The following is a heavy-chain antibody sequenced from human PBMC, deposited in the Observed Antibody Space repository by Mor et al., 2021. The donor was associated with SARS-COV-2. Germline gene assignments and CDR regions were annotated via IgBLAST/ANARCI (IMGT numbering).Heavy chain of an antibody. CDR3: ARDYGSGSYSFDY. V-gene: IGHV3-30*03. J-gene: IGHJ4*02. Sequence: NKFYADSVKGRFTISRDNSKNTLYVQMNSLRTEDTAVYYCARDYGSGSYSFDYWGQGTLVTVSS. D-gene: IGHD3-10*01. CDR2: NK.